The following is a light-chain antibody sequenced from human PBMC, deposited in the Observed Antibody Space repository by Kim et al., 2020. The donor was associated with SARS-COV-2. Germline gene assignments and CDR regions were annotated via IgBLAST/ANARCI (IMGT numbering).Light chain of an antibody. V-gene: IGKV3-11*01. CDR1: QSIYSG. J-gene: IGKJ5*01. Sequence: LSPEERATLPCRASQSIYSGLAWYQQTPRQPPRLLIYDASNGATGVPARFSRSGSGTDFTLTISSLEPEDFAVYYCQQRYSWPISFGQGTRLEI. CDR3: QQRYSWPIS. CDR2: DAS.